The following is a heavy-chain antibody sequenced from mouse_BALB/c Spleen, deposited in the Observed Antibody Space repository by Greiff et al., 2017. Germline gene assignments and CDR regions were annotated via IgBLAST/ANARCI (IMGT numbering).Heavy chain of an antibody. D-gene: IGHD1-2*01. CDR2: INPSTGYT. J-gene: IGHJ2*01. Sequence: QVQLQQSGAELAKPGASVKMSCKASGYTFTSYWMHWVKQRPGQGLEWIGYINPSTGYTEYNQKFKDKATLTADKSSSTAYMQLSSLTSEDSAVYYCARGDYYGYYFDYCGQGTTLTVSS. CDR1: GYTFTSYW. V-gene: IGHV1-7*01. CDR3: ARGDYYGYYFDY.